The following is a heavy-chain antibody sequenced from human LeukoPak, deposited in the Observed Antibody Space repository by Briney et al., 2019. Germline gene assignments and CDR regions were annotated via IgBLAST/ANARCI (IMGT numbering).Heavy chain of an antibody. V-gene: IGHV4-59*08. CDR1: GGPISGDY. CDR2: IYYSGST. J-gene: IGHJ4*02. CDR3: ARLGAFDSYGYVDY. D-gene: IGHD5-18*01. Sequence: SEALSLTCTVSGGPISGDYWSWIRQPPGKGLEWIGYIYYSGSTNYNPSLKSRVTISVDTSKNQFSLKLSSVTAADTAVYYCARLGAFDSYGYVDYWGQGTLVTVSS.